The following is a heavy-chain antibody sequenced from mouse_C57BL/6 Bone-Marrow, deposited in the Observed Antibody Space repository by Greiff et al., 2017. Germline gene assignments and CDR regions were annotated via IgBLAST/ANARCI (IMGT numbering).Heavy chain of an antibody. Sequence: QVQLQQPGAELVKPGASVKMSCKASGYTFTSYWITWVKQRPGQGLEWIGDIYPGSGSTNYNEKFKSKATLTVDTSSSTAYRQLSSLTSEDSAVYYCARGHDYDVWYFDVWGTGTTVTVSS. J-gene: IGHJ1*03. D-gene: IGHD2-4*01. CDR3: ARGHDYDVWYFDV. CDR2: IYPGSGST. CDR1: GYTFTSYW. V-gene: IGHV1-55*01.